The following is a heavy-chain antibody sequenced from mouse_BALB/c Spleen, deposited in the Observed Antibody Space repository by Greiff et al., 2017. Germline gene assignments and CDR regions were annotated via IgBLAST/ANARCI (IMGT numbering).Heavy chain of an antibody. J-gene: IGHJ4*01. Sequence: EVQLQQSGGDLVKPGGSLKLSCAASGFTFSSYGMSWVRQTPDKRLEWVATISSGGSYTYYPDSVKGRFTISRDNAKNTLYLQMSSLKSEDTAMYYCARQDGYDDGYAMDYWGQGTSVTVSS. CDR1: GFTFSSYG. CDR2: ISSGGSYT. D-gene: IGHD2-2*01. CDR3: ARQDGYDDGYAMDY. V-gene: IGHV5-6*01.